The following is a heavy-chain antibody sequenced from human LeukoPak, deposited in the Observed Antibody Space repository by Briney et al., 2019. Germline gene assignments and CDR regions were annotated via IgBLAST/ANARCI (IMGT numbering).Heavy chain of an antibody. CDR2: ISGSDGST. CDR3: AKDLVSLKGGLFDY. Sequence: GSLRLSCAASGFTFSSYAMSWVRQAPGKGLEWVSGISGSDGSTNYADSVKGRFTISRDNSKNTLYLQMNSLRAEGTAVYYCAKDLVSLKGGLFDYWGRGTLVTVSS. V-gene: IGHV3-23*01. CDR1: GFTFSSYA. D-gene: IGHD1-14*01. J-gene: IGHJ4*02.